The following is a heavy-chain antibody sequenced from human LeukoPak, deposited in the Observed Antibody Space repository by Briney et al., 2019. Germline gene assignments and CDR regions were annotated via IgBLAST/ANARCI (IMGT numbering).Heavy chain of an antibody. Sequence: SVKVSCKASGGTFSSYAISWVRQAPGQGLEWMGGIIPIFGTANYAQKFQGRVTITADESASTAYMELSSLRSEDTAVYYCARVCYDSSGYGDFDYWGQGTLVTVSS. J-gene: IGHJ4*02. CDR3: ARVCYDSSGYGDFDY. CDR1: GGTFSSYA. V-gene: IGHV1-69*13. D-gene: IGHD3-22*01. CDR2: IIPIFGTA.